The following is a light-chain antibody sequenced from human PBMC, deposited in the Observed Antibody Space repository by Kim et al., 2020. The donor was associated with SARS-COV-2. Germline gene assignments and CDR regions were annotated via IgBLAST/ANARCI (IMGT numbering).Light chain of an antibody. CDR2: DAS. CDR1: QSVSTS. J-gene: IGKJ4*01. Sequence: EIVLTQSPVTLSLSPGERATLSCRASQSVSTSLVWYQQKVGQAPRLLIYDASNRATDIPAMFSGSGSGTDFTLTISSLESEDFAVYYCQQRSDWPLTFGGGTKVDIK. CDR3: QQRSDWPLT. V-gene: IGKV3-11*01.